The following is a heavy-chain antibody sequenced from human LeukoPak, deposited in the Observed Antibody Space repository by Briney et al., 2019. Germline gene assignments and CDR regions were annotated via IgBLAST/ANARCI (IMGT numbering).Heavy chain of an antibody. Sequence: GGSLRLSCAASGFTFSTYAVSWVRQAPGKGLEWVSAISATGGTTHYADSVRGRFTISRDNSKNTLYLQLNSLRAEDTAIYYCAKGKVTAFLDWFDPWGQGTLVTVSS. CDR2: ISATGGTT. CDR3: AKGKVTAFLDWFDP. D-gene: IGHD2-21*02. CDR1: GFTFSTYA. J-gene: IGHJ5*02. V-gene: IGHV3-23*01.